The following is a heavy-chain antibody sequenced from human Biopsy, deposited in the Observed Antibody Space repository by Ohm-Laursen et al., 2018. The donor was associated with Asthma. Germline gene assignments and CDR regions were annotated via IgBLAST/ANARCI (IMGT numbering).Heavy chain of an antibody. D-gene: IGHD1-7*01. Sequence: DSLKISCKASGYTFSDSWIGWVRQMPGKGLEWMGIIFAANSETKYSPSFQGQVTISADMYISTAFLQWSSLKASDTAIYYCARFIDGTFFVDYWGQGTLVTVSS. CDR1: GYTFSDSW. CDR3: ARFIDGTFFVDY. CDR2: IFAANSET. J-gene: IGHJ4*02. V-gene: IGHV5-51*01.